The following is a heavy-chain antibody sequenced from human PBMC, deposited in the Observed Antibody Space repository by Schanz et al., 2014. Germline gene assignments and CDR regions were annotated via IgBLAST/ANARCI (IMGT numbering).Heavy chain of an antibody. CDR3: ARGGPAYYFDD. V-gene: IGHV3-23*04. J-gene: IGHJ4*02. Sequence: EVQLVESGGGLVQPGGSLRLSCTASGFTFSSYSMNWVRQAPGKGLEWVSAMNESHSTIYYADSVRGRFTISRDNSKSTLFLQMNSLRAEDTAVYFCARGGPAYYFDDWGQGTLVTVSS. CDR1: GFTFSSYS. CDR2: MNESHSTI.